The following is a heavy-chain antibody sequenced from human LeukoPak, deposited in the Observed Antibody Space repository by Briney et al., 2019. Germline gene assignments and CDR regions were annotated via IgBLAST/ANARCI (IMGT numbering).Heavy chain of an antibody. CDR2: LYPGDSET. J-gene: IGHJ4*02. Sequence: VQSLPFYCPGSPHSSTSYWIGWVRPMRGQGLEWMGFLYPGDSETRYSPSFQGQVTISADKSNSTAYLQWSTLKASDTAMYYCARLHYDRSGHFLYYFDYWGQGTPVTVSS. D-gene: IGHD3-22*01. CDR1: PHSSTSYW. V-gene: IGHV5-51*01. CDR3: ARLHYDRSGHFLYYFDY.